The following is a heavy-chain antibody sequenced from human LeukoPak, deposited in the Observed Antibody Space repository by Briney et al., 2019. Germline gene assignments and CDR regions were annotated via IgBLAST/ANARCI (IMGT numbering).Heavy chain of an antibody. CDR1: GFTFSSYW. D-gene: IGHD6-6*01. J-gene: IGHJ4*02. Sequence: PGGSLRLSCAASGFTFSSYWMSLVRQAPGKGLEWVANIKQDGSEKYYVDSVKGRFTISRDNAKNSLYLQMNSQRAEDTAVYYCARVDRYSSSYFDYWGQGTLVTVSS. CDR3: ARVDRYSSSYFDY. V-gene: IGHV3-7*01. CDR2: IKQDGSEK.